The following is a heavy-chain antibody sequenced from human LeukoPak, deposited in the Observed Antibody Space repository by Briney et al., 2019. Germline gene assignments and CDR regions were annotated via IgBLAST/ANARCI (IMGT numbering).Heavy chain of an antibody. Sequence: PGGSLRLSCAASGFTFSSYAMSWVRQAPGKGLEWVSATSGSGGSTYCADSVKGRFTISRDNSKNTLYLQMNSLRAEDTAVYYCAKGSEYYDFWSGTYYFDYWGQGTLVTVSS. V-gene: IGHV3-23*01. J-gene: IGHJ4*02. D-gene: IGHD3-3*01. CDR2: TSGSGGST. CDR1: GFTFSSYA. CDR3: AKGSEYYDFWSGTYYFDY.